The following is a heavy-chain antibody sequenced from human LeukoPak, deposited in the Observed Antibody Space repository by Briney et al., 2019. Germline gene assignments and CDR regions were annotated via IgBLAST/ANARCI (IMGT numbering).Heavy chain of an antibody. D-gene: IGHD5-24*01. Sequence: ASVKVSCKASGYTFTGYYMHWVRQAPGQGLEWMGIINPSGGSTSYAQKFQGRVTMTRDTSTSTVYMELSSLRSEDTAVYYCAKSRDGYNPTDYWGQGTLVTVSS. CDR2: INPSGGST. CDR1: GYTFTGYY. CDR3: AKSRDGYNPTDY. V-gene: IGHV1-46*01. J-gene: IGHJ4*02.